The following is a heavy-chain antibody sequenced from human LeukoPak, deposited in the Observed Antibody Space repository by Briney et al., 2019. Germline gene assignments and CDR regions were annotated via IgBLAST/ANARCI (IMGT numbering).Heavy chain of an antibody. CDR1: GYSFTSYW. D-gene: IGHD3-22*01. CDR3: ARHSEHYYDSSGYYSSGAFDI. CDR2: IYPGDSDA. V-gene: IGHV5-51*01. J-gene: IGHJ3*02. Sequence: GESLKISCKGSGYSFTSYWIGWVRQLPGKGLEWMGIIYPGDSDARYSPSFQGQVTISADKSISTAYLQWSSLKASDTAMYYCARHSEHYYDSSGYYSSGAFDIWGQGTMVTVSS.